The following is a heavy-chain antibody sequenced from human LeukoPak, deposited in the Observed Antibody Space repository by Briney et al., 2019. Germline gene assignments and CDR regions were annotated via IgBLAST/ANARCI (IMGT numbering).Heavy chain of an antibody. J-gene: IGHJ3*02. D-gene: IGHD3-22*01. V-gene: IGHV1-18*01. Sequence: ASVKVSCKAYGYTFTSYGINWVRQAPGQGLEWMGWISAYNGNTNYAQKLQGRVTMTRDTSTSTVYMELRSLRSDDTALYYCARGGDMRVVGAFDIWGQGTMVTVSS. CDR2: ISAYNGNT. CDR3: ARGGDMRVVGAFDI. CDR1: GYTFTSYG.